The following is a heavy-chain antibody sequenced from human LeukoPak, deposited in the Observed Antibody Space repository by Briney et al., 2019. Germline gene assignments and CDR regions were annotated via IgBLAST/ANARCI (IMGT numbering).Heavy chain of an antibody. CDR1: GGSFSGYY. Sequence: SETLSLTCAVYGGSFSGYYWSWIRQPPGKGLEWIGEINHSGSTNYNPSLKSRVTISVDTSKNQFSLKLSSVTAADTAVYYCARDTYYYDSSGYPTRYFQHWGQGTLVTVSS. J-gene: IGHJ1*01. CDR3: ARDTYYYDSSGYPTRYFQH. V-gene: IGHV4-34*01. D-gene: IGHD3-22*01. CDR2: INHSGST.